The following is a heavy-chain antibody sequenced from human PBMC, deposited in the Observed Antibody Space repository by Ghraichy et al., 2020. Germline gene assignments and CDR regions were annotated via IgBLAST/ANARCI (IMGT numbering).Heavy chain of an antibody. V-gene: IGHV1-69*13. CDR1: GGTFSSYA. CDR2: IIPIFRTT. J-gene: IGHJ6*02. D-gene: IGHD2/OR15-2a*01. Sequence: SVKVSCKASGGTFSSYAVNWVRQAPGQGLEWMGGIIPIFRTTNYARKFQGRVTITADESTSTAFMELSSLRSEDTAVYYCASSHDFRDYYYGMDVWGQGTTVTVSS. CDR3: ASSHDFRDYYYGMDV.